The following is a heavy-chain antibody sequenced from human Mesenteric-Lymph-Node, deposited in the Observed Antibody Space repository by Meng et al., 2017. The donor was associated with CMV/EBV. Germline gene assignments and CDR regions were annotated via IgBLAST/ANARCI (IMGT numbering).Heavy chain of an antibody. CDR2: ITSSGSPI. CDR3: ARSLCTRSSCSLDS. Sequence: GGSLRLSCAASGFTFSDYYISWIRQAPGKGLEWVSSITSSGSPIYYADSVKGRFTISRDNARKSVFLQMNSLRVEDTAVYYCARSLCTRSSCSLDSWGQGTLVTVSS. J-gene: IGHJ4*02. CDR1: GFTFSDYY. D-gene: IGHD2-2*01. V-gene: IGHV3-11*04.